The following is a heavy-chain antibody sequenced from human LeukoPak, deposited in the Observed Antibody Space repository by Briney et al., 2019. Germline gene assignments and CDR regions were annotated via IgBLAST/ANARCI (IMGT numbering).Heavy chain of an antibody. CDR2: IYPGDSDT. D-gene: IGHD1-26*01. V-gene: IGHV5-51*01. Sequence: GESLKITCKGSGYSFTSYWIGWVRQMPGKGLEWMGIIYPGDSDTRYSPSFQGQVTISADKSISTAYLQWSSLKASDTAMYYCATTILPSAGLFDYWGQGTLVTVSS. J-gene: IGHJ4*02. CDR3: ATTILPSAGLFDY. CDR1: GYSFTSYW.